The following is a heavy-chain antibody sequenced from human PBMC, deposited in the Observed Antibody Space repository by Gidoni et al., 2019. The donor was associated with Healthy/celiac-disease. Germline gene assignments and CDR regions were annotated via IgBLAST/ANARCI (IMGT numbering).Heavy chain of an antibody. CDR1: GFTFSSYA. CDR3: ARGVVVAATLGAFDI. D-gene: IGHD2-15*01. V-gene: IGHV3-30*04. J-gene: IGHJ3*02. CDR2: ISYDGSNK. Sequence: QVQLVESGGGVVQPGRSLSLSCAASGFTFSSYAMHWVRQAPGKGLEWVAVISYDGSNKYYADSVKGRFTISRDNSKNTLYLQMNSLRAEDTAVYYCARGVVVAATLGAFDIWGQGTMVTVSS.